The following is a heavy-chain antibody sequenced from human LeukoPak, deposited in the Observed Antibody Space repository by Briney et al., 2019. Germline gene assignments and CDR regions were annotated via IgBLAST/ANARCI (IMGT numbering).Heavy chain of an antibody. D-gene: IGHD2-2*01. J-gene: IGHJ4*02. V-gene: IGHV3-30*02. CDR3: AKVVGGLVPAPTDY. CDR2: IRYDGSTK. Sequence: GGSLRLSCAASDFTFSNYGLHWVRQAPGKGLEWVAFIRYDGSTKYYADSVKGRFTISRDNSKGTLYLQMNSLRAEDTAVYYCAKVVGGLVPAPTDYWGQGTLVTVSS. CDR1: DFTFSNYG.